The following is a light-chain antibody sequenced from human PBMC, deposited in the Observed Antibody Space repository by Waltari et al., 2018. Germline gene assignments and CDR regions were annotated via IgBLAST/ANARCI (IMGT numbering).Light chain of an antibody. CDR3: QQFNSYPYT. CDR2: DAS. Sequence: AIQFTQSPSSLSASLGVIVLVTCRASQGISNSLAWYQQRSGRAPKLLIYDASNLQSGVPLRFSGSGSGTDFTLTISSLQPDDFATYYCQQFNSYPYTFGQGTRLEI. V-gene: IGKV1-13*02. CDR1: QGISNS. J-gene: IGKJ2*01.